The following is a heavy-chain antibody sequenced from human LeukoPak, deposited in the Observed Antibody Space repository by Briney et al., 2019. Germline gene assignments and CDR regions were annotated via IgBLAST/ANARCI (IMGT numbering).Heavy chain of an antibody. J-gene: IGHJ3*02. V-gene: IGHV3-23*01. D-gene: IGHD6-19*01. CDR1: GFTFNSYA. CDR3: AKGYSSGWFDAFDI. Sequence: GGSLRLSCAASGFTFNSYAMSWVRQAPGKGLEWVSGIGGSGASTYYADSVKGRFTISRDNSKNTLYLQMNSLRAEDTAVYYCAKGYSSGWFDAFDIWGQGTMVTVSS. CDR2: IGGSGAST.